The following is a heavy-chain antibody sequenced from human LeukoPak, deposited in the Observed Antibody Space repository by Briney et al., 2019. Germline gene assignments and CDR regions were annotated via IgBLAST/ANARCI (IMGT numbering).Heavy chain of an antibody. CDR2: INPVTGGT. V-gene: IGHV1-2*02. D-gene: IGHD3/OR15-3a*01. Sequence: ASVKVSCKASGYILTDYYVHWVRQAPGQGLEWMAWINPVTGGTNYAQKFQDRVTVTRDTSTSTAYMELSSLGSDDTAVYFCARANPIYVFWIGYFWGQGTLVTVSS. J-gene: IGHJ4*02. CDR3: ARANPIYVFWIGYF. CDR1: GYILTDYY.